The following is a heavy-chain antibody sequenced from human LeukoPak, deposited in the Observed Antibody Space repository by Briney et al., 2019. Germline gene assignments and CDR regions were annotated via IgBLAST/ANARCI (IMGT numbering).Heavy chain of an antibody. V-gene: IGHV3-21*01. Sequence: GGSLRLSCAASGFTFSSYSMNWVRQAPGKGLEWVSSISSSSSYIYYADSVKGRFTISRDNAKNSLYLQMNSLRAEDTAVYYCARVRTYYDFWSGYGDYWGQGTLVTVSS. CDR1: GFTFSSYS. J-gene: IGHJ4*02. CDR3: ARVRTYYDFWSGYGDY. CDR2: ISSSSSYI. D-gene: IGHD3-3*01.